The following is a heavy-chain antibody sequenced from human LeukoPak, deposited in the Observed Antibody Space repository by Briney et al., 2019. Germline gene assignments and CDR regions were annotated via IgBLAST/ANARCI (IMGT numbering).Heavy chain of an antibody. CDR2: IRGVGDPA. CDR3: AKDLSGTGRGLDY. CDR1: GFPFSAYA. D-gene: IGHD3/OR15-3a*01. J-gene: IGHJ4*02. V-gene: IGHV3-23*01. Sequence: GGSLRLSCVASGFPFSAYAMSWVRQAPNKGLEWVSGIRGVGDPAYYAESVKGRITIQRDNSKNTLYLNMNSLRAEDTALYYCAKDLSGTGRGLDYWGQGTLVSVSS.